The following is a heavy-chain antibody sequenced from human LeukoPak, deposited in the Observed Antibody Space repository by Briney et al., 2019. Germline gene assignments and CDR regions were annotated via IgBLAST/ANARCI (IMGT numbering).Heavy chain of an antibody. CDR2: IWYDGSKK. D-gene: IGHD6-13*01. CDR1: GHTYIGSYD. J-gene: IGHJ6*02. V-gene: IGHV3-33*01. Sequence: GGSLRLSCAASGHTYIGSYDLHWVRQAPGKDLEWVAVIWYDGSKKYYVDSVKGRSTISRDNSKKTLHVRMYGQRAEDTAVYYCAGYNGMDVWGQGTTVTGSS. CDR3: AGYNGMDV.